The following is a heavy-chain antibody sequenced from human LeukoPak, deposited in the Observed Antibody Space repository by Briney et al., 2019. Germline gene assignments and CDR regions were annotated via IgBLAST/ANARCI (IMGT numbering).Heavy chain of an antibody. J-gene: IGHJ3*02. CDR1: GFTFTSHS. Sequence: GGSLRLSCEASGFTFTSHSMNWVRQAPGKGLEWVSVIYSGGSTFYADSVRGRFTISRDNSKNTLYLQMNSLRAEDTAVYYCARGGYYYGSGSPDAFDIWGQGTMVTVSS. V-gene: IGHV3-53*01. D-gene: IGHD3-10*01. CDR2: IYSGGST. CDR3: ARGGYYYGSGSPDAFDI.